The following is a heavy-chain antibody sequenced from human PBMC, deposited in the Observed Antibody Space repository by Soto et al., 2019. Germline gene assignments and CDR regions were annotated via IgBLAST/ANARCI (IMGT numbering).Heavy chain of an antibody. CDR3: ARTDCSSTSCYNYYYYGMDV. Sequence: GASVKVSCKTSGYSFTKYGLHWVRQAPGQRLEWMGWINPGNGDTKYSQKFQGRVTITRDTSATTAYMELSSLRSEDSAVFYCARTDCSSTSCYNYYYYGMDVWGQGTTVTVS. J-gene: IGHJ6*02. D-gene: IGHD2-2*01. CDR2: INPGNGDT. V-gene: IGHV1-3*01. CDR1: GYSFTKYG.